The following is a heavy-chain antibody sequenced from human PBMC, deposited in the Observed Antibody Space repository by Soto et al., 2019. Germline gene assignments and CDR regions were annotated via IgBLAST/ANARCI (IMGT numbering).Heavy chain of an antibody. CDR1: GFTFSSND. J-gene: IGHJ3*01. CDR3: ATRPLLPGAP. CDR2: IYSGGST. Sequence: EVQLVESGGGLIQPGGSLRLSCAASGFTFSSNDMNWVRQATGKGLEWVSLIYSGGSTYYADSVKGRFTISRDNSKNTLYLQRSSLRAEDTAVYYCATRPLLPGAPWGQGTMVTVSS. V-gene: IGHV3-53*01. D-gene: IGHD3-22*01.